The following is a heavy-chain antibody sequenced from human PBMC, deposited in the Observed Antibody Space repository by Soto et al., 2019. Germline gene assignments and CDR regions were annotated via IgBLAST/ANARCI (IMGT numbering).Heavy chain of an antibody. J-gene: IGHJ4*02. CDR2: ISWNSGSK. V-gene: IGHV3-9*01. Sequence: EVQLVESGGGLVQPGRSLRLSCAASGFTFDDYAMHWVRQAPGKGLECVSGISWNSGSKDYADSVKGRFTISRDNAKNSLYLQMNSLRAEDTAFYYCAKETQSNLGTGGFDYWGQGTLVTVSS. CDR1: GFTFDDYA. CDR3: AKETQSNLGTGGFDY. D-gene: IGHD7-27*01.